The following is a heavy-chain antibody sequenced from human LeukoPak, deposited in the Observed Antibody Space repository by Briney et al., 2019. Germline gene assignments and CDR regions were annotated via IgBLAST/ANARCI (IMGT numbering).Heavy chain of an antibody. D-gene: IGHD2-2*01. CDR1: GGSISSGSYY. J-gene: IGHJ5*02. V-gene: IGHV4-61*02. Sequence: SQTLSLTCTVSGGSISSGSYYWSWIRQPAGKGLEWIGRIYTSGSTNYNPSLKSRVTISVDTSKNQFSLKLSSVTAADTAVYYCAGDIVVVPAAMAWFDPWGQGTLVTVSS. CDR2: IYTSGST. CDR3: AGDIVVVPAAMAWFDP.